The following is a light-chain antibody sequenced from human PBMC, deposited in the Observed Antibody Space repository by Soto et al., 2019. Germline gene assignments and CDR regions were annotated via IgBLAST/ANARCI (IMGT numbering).Light chain of an antibody. CDR1: QSIRRY. CDR2: DAS. CDR3: HQLSTCPCT. J-gene: IGKJ3*01. V-gene: IGKV3-11*01. Sequence: EIVLTQSPATLSLSPGERATLSCRASQSIRRYLAWYQQKPDQAHRLLIYDASNRATGIPARFSGSGSGTDFTLTIRSLDPEDFAVYYCHQLSTCPCTFGPGTKVDIK.